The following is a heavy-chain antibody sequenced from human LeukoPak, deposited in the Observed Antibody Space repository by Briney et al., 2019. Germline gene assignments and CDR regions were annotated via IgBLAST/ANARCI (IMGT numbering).Heavy chain of an antibody. CDR3: AKIRGIAVAGRVY. CDR2: ISGSGGST. D-gene: IGHD6-19*01. V-gene: IGHV3-23*01. CDR1: GFTFSSYA. J-gene: IGHJ4*02. Sequence: GGSLRPSCAASGFTFSSYAMSWVRQAPGKGLEWVSAISGSGGSTYYADSVKGRFTISRGNSKNTLYLQMNSLRAEDTAVYYCAKIRGIAVAGRVYWGQGTLVTVSS.